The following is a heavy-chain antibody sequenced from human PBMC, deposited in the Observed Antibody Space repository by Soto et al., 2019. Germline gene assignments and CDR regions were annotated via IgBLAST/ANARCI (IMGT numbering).Heavy chain of an antibody. Sequence: GGSLRLSCAASAFTFSSYAMHWVRQAPGKGLAWAAVISYDGSNKYYADSVKGRFTISRDNSKNTLYLQMNSLRAEDTAVYYCARDVESGSSQYYYYYYGMDVWGQGTTVAFSS. CDR1: AFTFSSYA. CDR2: ISYDGSNK. CDR3: ARDVESGSSQYYYYYYGMDV. J-gene: IGHJ6*02. V-gene: IGHV3-30-3*01. D-gene: IGHD1-26*01.